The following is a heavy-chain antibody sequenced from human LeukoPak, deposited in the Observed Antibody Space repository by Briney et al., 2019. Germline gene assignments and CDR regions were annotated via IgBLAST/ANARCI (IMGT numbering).Heavy chain of an antibody. Sequence: SETLSLTCTVSGASISSYYWSWIRQPPGKGLEWLGYIYNSENTNYNPSVKSRVSMSVDTSRNQFSLKLSSVTAADTAVYYCARDRGDYYDYWGQGTLVTVSS. J-gene: IGHJ4*02. CDR1: GASISSYY. V-gene: IGHV4-59*01. CDR2: IYNSENT. CDR3: ARDRGDYYDY.